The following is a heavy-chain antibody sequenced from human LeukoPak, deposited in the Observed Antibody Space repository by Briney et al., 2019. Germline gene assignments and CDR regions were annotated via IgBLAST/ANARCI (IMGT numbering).Heavy chain of an antibody. J-gene: IGHJ4*02. CDR2: INGNGVTT. CDR3: ARALTVVTLHYFDY. D-gene: IGHD4-23*01. V-gene: IGHV3-74*01. Sequence: PGGSLRLSCAASGFTLTNYWMHWVRQAPGKGLVWVSRINGNGVTTTYADSVKGRFTISRDNAKNSLYLQMNSLRAEDTALYYCARALTVVTLHYFDYWGQGTLVTVSS. CDR1: GFTLTNYW.